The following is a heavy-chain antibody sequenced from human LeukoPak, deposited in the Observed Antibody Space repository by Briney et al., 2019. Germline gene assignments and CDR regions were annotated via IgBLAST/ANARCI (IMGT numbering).Heavy chain of an antibody. Sequence: GGSLRLSCAASGFTFSSYSMNWVRQAPGKGLEWVSYISSRSTTMYYADSVKDRFTISRDNAKNSLYLQMNSLRAEDTAIYYCASVHTNLGYWGQGTLVTVSS. CDR2: ISSRSTTM. CDR3: ASVHTNLGY. D-gene: IGHD1-14*01. J-gene: IGHJ4*02. CDR1: GFTFSSYS. V-gene: IGHV3-48*01.